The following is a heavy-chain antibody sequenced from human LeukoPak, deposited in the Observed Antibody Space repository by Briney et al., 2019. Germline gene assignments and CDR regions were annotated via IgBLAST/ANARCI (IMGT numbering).Heavy chain of an antibody. Sequence: GGSLRLSCAAFGFTFSSYWMSWVRQAPGKGLEWVSFIRSKTYGGTTHYAASVQGRFNISRDDSKGIAFLQMNSLKIEDTAVYYCARVDYGGAPRRNYWGQGTLVTVSS. J-gene: IGHJ4*02. CDR2: IRSKTYGGTT. D-gene: IGHD4-23*01. CDR3: ARVDYGGAPRRNY. CDR1: GFTFSSYW. V-gene: IGHV3-49*04.